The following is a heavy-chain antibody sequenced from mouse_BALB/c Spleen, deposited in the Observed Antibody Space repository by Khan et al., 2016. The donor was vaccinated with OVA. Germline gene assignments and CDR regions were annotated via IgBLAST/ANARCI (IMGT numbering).Heavy chain of an antibody. CDR2: INPSTGYT. Sequence: VELVESGAELAKPWASVKLSCKASGYTFINYWILWVKQRPGQGLEWIGYINPSTGYTEYNQNFKDKATLTADKSSSTAYMQLSSLTSEDSEVYESEGRVLRWDFDYWGQGTTLTVSS. J-gene: IGHJ2*01. CDR3: EGRVLRWDFDY. D-gene: IGHD1-1*01. CDR1: GYTFINYW. V-gene: IGHV1-7*01.